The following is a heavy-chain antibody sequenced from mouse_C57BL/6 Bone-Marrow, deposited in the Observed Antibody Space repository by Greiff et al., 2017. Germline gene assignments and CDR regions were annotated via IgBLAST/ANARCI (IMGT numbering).Heavy chain of an antibody. V-gene: IGHV1-64*01. J-gene: IGHJ2*01. CDR3: APTITTVVATDY. Sequence: VQLQQPGAELVKPGASVKLSCKASGYTFTSYWMHWVKQRPGQGLAWIGMIHPNSGSTNYNEKFKSKATLTVDKSSSTAYMQLSSLTSEDSAVYYCAPTITTVVATDYWGQGTTLTVSS. CDR1: GYTFTSYW. CDR2: IHPNSGST. D-gene: IGHD1-1*01.